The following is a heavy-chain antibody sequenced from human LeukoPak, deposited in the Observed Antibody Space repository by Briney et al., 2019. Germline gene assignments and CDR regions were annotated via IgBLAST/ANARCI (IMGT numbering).Heavy chain of an antibody. Sequence: GGSLRLSCEASGCTFSNDGMHWVRQAPGKELEWLALIWYDGQTKFYADSVKGRFTISRDNSGNTLFLHMTSLRVEDTAVYYCAREWGRIAVAGGPGYWGQGALVTVSS. CDR1: GCTFSNDG. CDR2: IWYDGQTK. D-gene: IGHD6-19*01. CDR3: AREWGRIAVAGGPGY. J-gene: IGHJ4*02. V-gene: IGHV3-33*01.